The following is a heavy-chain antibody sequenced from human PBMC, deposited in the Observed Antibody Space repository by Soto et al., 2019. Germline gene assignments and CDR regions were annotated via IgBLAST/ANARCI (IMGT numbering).Heavy chain of an antibody. V-gene: IGHV3-64*01. CDR2: ISSNGGST. D-gene: IGHD3-3*01. J-gene: IGHJ4*02. Sequence: GGSLRLSCAASGFTFSSYAMHWVRQAPGKGLEYVSAISSNGGSTYYANSVKGRFTISRDNSKNTLYLQMGSLRAEDMAVYHCARDSGWYYDFWSGYYTDYWGQGTLVTVSS. CDR3: ARDSGWYYDFWSGYYTDY. CDR1: GFTFSSYA.